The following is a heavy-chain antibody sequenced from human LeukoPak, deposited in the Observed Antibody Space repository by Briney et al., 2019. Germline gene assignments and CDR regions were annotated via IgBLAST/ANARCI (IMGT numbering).Heavy chain of an antibody. V-gene: IGHV3-74*01. J-gene: IGHJ3*02. CDR3: ARDLRTTGAFDI. Sequence: GGSLRLSCAASGFTFSTYWMHWVRQAPGKGLVWVSRINSDGSSTRYADSVKGRFTISRDNAKNTLYLQMNSLRAEDTAVYYCARDLRTTGAFDIWGQGTMVTVSS. CDR2: INSDGSST. CDR1: GFTFSTYW. D-gene: IGHD4-17*01.